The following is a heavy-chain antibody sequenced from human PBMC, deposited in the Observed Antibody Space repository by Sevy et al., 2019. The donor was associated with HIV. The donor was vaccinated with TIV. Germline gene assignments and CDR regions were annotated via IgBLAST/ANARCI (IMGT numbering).Heavy chain of an antibody. V-gene: IGHV3-30*02. CDR2: IRYDGSDK. J-gene: IGHJ4*02. CDR1: GFTFSNFG. CDR3: AKDLAGPGRRYFDF. D-gene: IGHD6-13*01. Sequence: GGSLRLSCTASGFTFSNFGMHCVRQVPGKGLEWVTFIRYDGSDKYYAASVKGRFTISRDDSKNTLYLQMDSLRPEDTAIYYCAKDLAGPGRRYFDFWGQGALVTVSS.